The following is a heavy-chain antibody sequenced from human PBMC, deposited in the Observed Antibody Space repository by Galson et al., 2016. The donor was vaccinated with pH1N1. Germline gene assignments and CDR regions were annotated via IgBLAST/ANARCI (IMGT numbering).Heavy chain of an antibody. D-gene: IGHD2/OR15-2a*01. Sequence: QSGAEVKKPGESLKISCKGSGYNFDRYWIGWVRQMPGKGLGWMGIIHPGDSDTRYSPSFQGQVSISADKSISTAYLQWSSLKASDTAMYYCARQEFSDYWGQGTLVIVSS. J-gene: IGHJ4*02. CDR1: GYNFDRYW. V-gene: IGHV5-51*01. CDR3: ARQEFSDY. CDR2: IHPGDSDT.